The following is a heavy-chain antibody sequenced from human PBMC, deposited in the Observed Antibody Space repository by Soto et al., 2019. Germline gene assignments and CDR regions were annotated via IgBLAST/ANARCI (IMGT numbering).Heavy chain of an antibody. J-gene: IGHJ4*02. CDR3: AKRRKLGPIYYGSGSYYNVADY. Sequence: QVQLVESGGGVVQPGRSLRLSCAASGFTFSSYGMHWVRQAPGKGLEWVAVISYDGSNKYYADSVKGRFTISRDNSKNTLYLQMNSLRAEDTAVYYCAKRRKLGPIYYGSGSYYNVADYWGQGTLVTVSS. CDR1: GFTFSSYG. D-gene: IGHD3-10*01. CDR2: ISYDGSNK. V-gene: IGHV3-30*18.